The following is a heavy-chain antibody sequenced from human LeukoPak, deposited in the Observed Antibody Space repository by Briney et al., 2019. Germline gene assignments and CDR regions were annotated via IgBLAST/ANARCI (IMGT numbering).Heavy chain of an antibody. J-gene: IGHJ4*02. V-gene: IGHV3-7*01. CDR2: IKQDGSEK. Sequence: GGSLRLSCAASAFTFRNYAMSWVRQAPGKGLEWVANIKQDGSEKYYVDSVKGRFTISRDNAKNSLYLQMNSLRAEDTAVYYCARAVGAAGSYWGQGALVTVSS. D-gene: IGHD6-13*01. CDR3: ARAVGAAGSY. CDR1: AFTFRNYA.